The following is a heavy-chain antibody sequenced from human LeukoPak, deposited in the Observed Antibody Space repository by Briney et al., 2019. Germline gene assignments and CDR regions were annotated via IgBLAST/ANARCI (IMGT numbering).Heavy chain of an antibody. V-gene: IGHV4-39*02. CDR3: AREQVVPAAIVT. Sequence: SETLSLTCTVSGGSISSSSYYWGWIRQPPGKGLEWIGSIYYSGSTYYNPSLKSRVTISVDTSKTQFSLKLSSVTAADTAVYYCAREQVVPAAIVTWGQGTLVTVSS. CDR2: IYYSGST. J-gene: IGHJ5*02. D-gene: IGHD2-2*01. CDR1: GGSISSSSYY.